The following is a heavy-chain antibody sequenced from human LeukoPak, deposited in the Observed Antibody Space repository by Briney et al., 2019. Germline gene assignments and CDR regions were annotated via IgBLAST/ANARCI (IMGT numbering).Heavy chain of an antibody. CDR3: ARELPTPGIAAAGADY. J-gene: IGHJ4*02. D-gene: IGHD6-13*01. Sequence: ASVKVSCKASGYTFTGYYMHWVRQAPGQGLEWMGRINPNSGGTNYAQKFRGRVTMTRDTSISTAYMELSRLRSDDTAVYYCARELPTPGIAAAGADYWGQGTLVTVSS. CDR2: INPNSGGT. V-gene: IGHV1-2*06. CDR1: GYTFTGYY.